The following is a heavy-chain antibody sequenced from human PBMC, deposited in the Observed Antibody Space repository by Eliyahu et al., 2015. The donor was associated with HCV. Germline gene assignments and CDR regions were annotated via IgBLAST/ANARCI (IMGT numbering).Heavy chain of an antibody. CDR3: AKLSLDGSSWYSHFDY. Sequence: QMQLQESGPGLVKPSETLSLTCTVLGYSMSSDSXGWIRQPPGKGLEWIGHISFSGRTNYNPSLKGRVTISEDTSNNKFTLTLSSVTAADTAVYYCAKLSLDGSSWYSHFDYWGQGLRVTVSS. V-gene: IGHV4-59*08. CDR1: GYSMSSDS. D-gene: IGHD6-13*01. CDR2: ISFSGRT. J-gene: IGHJ4*02.